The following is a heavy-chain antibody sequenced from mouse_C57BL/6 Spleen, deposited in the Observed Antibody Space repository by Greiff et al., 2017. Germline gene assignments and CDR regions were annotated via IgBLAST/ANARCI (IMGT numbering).Heavy chain of an antibody. Sequence: VQLVESGAELARPGASVKMSCKASGYTFTSYTMHWVKQRPGQGLEWIGYINPSSGYTKYNQKFKDKATLTADKSSSTAYMQLSSLTSEDSAVYYCARCDYEGYFDYWGQGTTLTVSS. CDR2: INPSSGYT. CDR1: GYTFTSYT. V-gene: IGHV1-4*01. CDR3: ARCDYEGYFDY. D-gene: IGHD2-4*01. J-gene: IGHJ2*01.